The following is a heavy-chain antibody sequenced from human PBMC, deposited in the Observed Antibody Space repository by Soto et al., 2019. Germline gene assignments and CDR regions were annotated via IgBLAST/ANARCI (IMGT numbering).Heavy chain of an antibody. CDR1: GYTFTGYY. J-gene: IGHJ6*02. V-gene: IGHV1-2*04. Sequence: ASVKVSCKASGYTFTGYYMHWVRQAPGQGLEWMGWINPNSGGTNYAQKFQGWVTMTRDTSISTAYMELSRLRSDDTAVYYCARERVRFGEYYYYYGMDVWGQGTRVTVSS. D-gene: IGHD3-10*01. CDR2: INPNSGGT. CDR3: ARERVRFGEYYYYYGMDV.